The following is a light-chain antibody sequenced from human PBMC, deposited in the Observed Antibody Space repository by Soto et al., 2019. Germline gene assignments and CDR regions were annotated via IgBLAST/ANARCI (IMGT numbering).Light chain of an antibody. CDR2: DVS. CDR1: RSDVGGPNY. J-gene: IGLJ2*01. V-gene: IGLV2-11*01. CDR3: CSYTGRYTYFV. Sequence: QSVLTQPRSVSESPGQSVTISCTGARSDVGGPNYVSWYQHHPGKAPKLIIYDVSKRPSGVPDRFSGSKSGNTASLTISGLQAEDEADYYCCSYTGRYTYFVFGGGIKLTVL.